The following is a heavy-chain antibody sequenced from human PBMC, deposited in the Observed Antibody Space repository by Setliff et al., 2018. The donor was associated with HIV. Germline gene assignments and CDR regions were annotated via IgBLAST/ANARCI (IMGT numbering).Heavy chain of an antibody. D-gene: IGHD6-6*01. Sequence: SETLSLTCTVSGGSISSGSYYWSWIRQPAGKGLEWNGRIYTSGSTNYTPSLKSRVTISVDTSKNQFSLQLSSVTAADTAVYYCASEAWTSYRSSSGYYYYHMDVWGKGTTVTVSS. CDR3: ASEAWTSYRSSSGYYYYHMDV. CDR1: GGSISSGSYY. CDR2: IYTSGST. J-gene: IGHJ6*03. V-gene: IGHV4-61*02.